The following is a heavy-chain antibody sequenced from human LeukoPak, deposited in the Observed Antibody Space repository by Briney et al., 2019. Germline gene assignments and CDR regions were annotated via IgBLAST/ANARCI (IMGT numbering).Heavy chain of an antibody. CDR3: ARDFSYFRIHFDY. CDR2: ISTTMTTI. J-gene: IGHJ4*02. CDR1: GLTLSGYG. Sequence: GGSLRLSCVASGLTLSGYGMNWVRQAPGKGLEWLSYISTTMTTIYYAASVKGRFTVSRDNAKNSLYLQMDSLRAEDTAVYYCARDFSYFRIHFDYWGQGTLVTVSS. D-gene: IGHD3-9*01. V-gene: IGHV3-48*01.